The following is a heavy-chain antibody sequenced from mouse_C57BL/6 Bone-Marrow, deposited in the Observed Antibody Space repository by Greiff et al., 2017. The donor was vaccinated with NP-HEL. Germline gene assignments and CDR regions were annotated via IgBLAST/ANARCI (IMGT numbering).Heavy chain of an antibody. CDR3: ARGDYGSSRFGYAMDY. J-gene: IGHJ4*01. D-gene: IGHD1-1*01. V-gene: IGHV1-80*01. CDR1: GYAFSSYW. CDR2: IYPGDGDT. Sequence: QVQLQQSGAELVKPGASVKISGKASGYAFSSYWMNWVKERPGKGLEWIGQIYPGDGDTKYNGKFKGKATLTADKSSSTAYMQVSSLTSEDSAVYFCARGDYGSSRFGYAMDYWGQGTSVTVSS.